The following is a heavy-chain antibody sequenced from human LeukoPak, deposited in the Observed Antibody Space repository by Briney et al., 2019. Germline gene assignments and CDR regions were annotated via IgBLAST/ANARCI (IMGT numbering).Heavy chain of an antibody. Sequence: ASVKVSCKASGYTFTSYYMHWVRQSPGQGLEGMGIINPSGGSTSYAQKFPGRVTMPRDTSTSKVYMELSSLRSEDTDVYYCASPTDEYTAFYGMDVWGQGTTVTVSS. J-gene: IGHJ6*02. CDR2: INPSGGST. D-gene: IGHD2/OR15-2a*01. CDR3: ASPTDEYTAFYGMDV. CDR1: GYTFTSYY. V-gene: IGHV1-46*01.